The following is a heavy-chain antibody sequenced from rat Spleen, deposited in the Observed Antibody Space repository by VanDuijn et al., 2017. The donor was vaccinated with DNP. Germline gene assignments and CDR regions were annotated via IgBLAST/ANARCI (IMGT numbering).Heavy chain of an antibody. V-gene: IGHV2-30*01. Sequence: QVQLKESGPGLVQPSQTLSLACTVSGFSLTSYHVHWVRQPTGRGLEWMGVIWTDGKTDYNSALKSRLSISRDTSKSQVFLKMNSLQTEDTAIYFCTRTGSYKSGYYFDYWGQGVMVTVSS. CDR1: GFSLTSYH. J-gene: IGHJ2*01. CDR2: IWTDGKT. D-gene: IGHD4-3*01. CDR3: TRTGSYKSGYYFDY.